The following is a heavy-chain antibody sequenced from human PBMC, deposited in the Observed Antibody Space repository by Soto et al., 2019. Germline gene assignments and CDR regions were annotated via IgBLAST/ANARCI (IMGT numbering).Heavy chain of an antibody. D-gene: IGHD2-2*01. J-gene: IGHJ4*02. CDR2: MNPNSGNT. V-gene: IGHV1-8*01. CDR3: ATSRVPNLRYCSSTSCYRDHMNFDY. CDR1: GYTFTSYD. Sequence: QVQLVQSGAEVKKPGASVKVSCKASGYTFTSYDINWVRQATGQGLEWMGWMNPNSGNTGYAQKFQGRVTMTRNTSISTAYMELSSLRSEDTAVYYCATSRVPNLRYCSSTSCYRDHMNFDYWGQGTLVTVSS.